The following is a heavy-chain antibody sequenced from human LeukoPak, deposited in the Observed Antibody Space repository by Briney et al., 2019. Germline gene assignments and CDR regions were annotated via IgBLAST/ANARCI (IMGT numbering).Heavy chain of an antibody. D-gene: IGHD5-12*01. Sequence: GGSLRLSCAASGFTLSGYDMNWIRQAPGKGLEWLSYMSASGSVIYYADSVKGRFTISRDNAKDSLYLQMNSLRAEDTAVYYCARDPGSGYEEHFDYWGQGTLVTVSS. CDR3: ARDPGSGYEEHFDY. CDR2: MSASGSVI. V-gene: IGHV3-11*01. CDR1: GFTLSGYD. J-gene: IGHJ4*02.